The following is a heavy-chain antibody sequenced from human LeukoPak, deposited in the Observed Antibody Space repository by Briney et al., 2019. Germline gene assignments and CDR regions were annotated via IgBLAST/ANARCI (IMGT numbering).Heavy chain of an antibody. CDR3: ARGTYGDY. CDR1: GGTFSSYA. Sequence: ASVKVSCKASGGTFSSYAISWVRQAPGQGLEWMGWISTYNGNTESAQKFQGRVTMTTDTSTSTGYMELRSLRSDDTAVYYCARGTYGDYWGQGTLVTVSS. J-gene: IGHJ4*02. V-gene: IGHV1-18*01. CDR2: ISTYNGNT. D-gene: IGHD3-10*01.